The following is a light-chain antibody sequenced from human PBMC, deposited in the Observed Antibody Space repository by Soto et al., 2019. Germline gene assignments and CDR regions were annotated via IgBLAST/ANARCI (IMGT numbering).Light chain of an antibody. Sequence: QSVLTQPPSASGTPGQRVTISCSGSSSNIGSNTVNWYQQLPGTAPKLLIYTNDQRPSGVPDRFSGSKSGTSASLAISGLQFEDEADYHCSSWDDNLDAEVFGAGTKVTV. CDR3: SSWDDNLDAEV. CDR1: SSNIGSNT. CDR2: TND. J-gene: IGLJ1*01. V-gene: IGLV1-44*01.